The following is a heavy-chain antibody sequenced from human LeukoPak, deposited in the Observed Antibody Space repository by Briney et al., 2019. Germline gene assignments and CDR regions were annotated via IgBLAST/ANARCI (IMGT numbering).Heavy chain of an antibody. V-gene: IGHV4-61*01. CDR2: IYYSGST. CDR1: GGSVSSGSYY. J-gene: IGHJ4*02. Sequence: SETLSLTCTVSGGSVSSGSYYWSWIRQPPGKGLEWIGYIYYSGSTNYNPSLKSRVTISVDTSKNQFSLKLSSVTAADTAVYYCARDRGYYDSSGPFDYWGQGTLVTVSS. D-gene: IGHD3-22*01. CDR3: ARDRGYYDSSGPFDY.